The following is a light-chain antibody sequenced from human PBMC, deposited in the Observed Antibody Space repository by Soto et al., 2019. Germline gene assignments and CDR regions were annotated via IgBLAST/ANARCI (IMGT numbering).Light chain of an antibody. V-gene: IGKV3-11*01. CDR1: QSVSSY. CDR3: QQRSNWPPT. J-gene: IGKJ1*01. CDR2: DAS. Sequence: EIVLTQSPATLSLSPGARATLSCRASQSVSSYLAWYQQKPGPAPRLLIYDASNRATGIPARFSGSGSGTDFTLPIRSLEPEDFAVYYCQQRSNWPPTFGQGTKVESK.